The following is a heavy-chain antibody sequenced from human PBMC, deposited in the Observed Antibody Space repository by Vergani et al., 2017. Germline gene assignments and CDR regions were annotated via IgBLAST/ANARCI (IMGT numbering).Heavy chain of an antibody. V-gene: IGHV3-21*01. D-gene: IGHD2-2*01. Sequence: EVQLVESGGGLVKPGGSLRLSCAASGFTFSSYSMNWVRQAPGKGLEWVSSISSSSSYIYYADSVKGRFTISTDNAKNSLYLQMNSLRAEDTAVYYCARGVGCSSTSCYEQNVNWYFDLWGRGTLVTVSS. CDR1: GFTFSSYS. CDR2: ISSSSSYI. J-gene: IGHJ2*01. CDR3: ARGVGCSSTSCYEQNVNWYFDL.